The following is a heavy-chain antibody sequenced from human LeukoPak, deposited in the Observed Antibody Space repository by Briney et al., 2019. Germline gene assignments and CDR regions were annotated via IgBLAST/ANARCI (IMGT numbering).Heavy chain of an antibody. CDR2: IYSGGST. J-gene: IGHJ4*02. Sequence: GGSLRLSCAASGFTVSSNFMSWVRQAPGKGLEWVSVIYSGGSTYYADSVKGRFTISRDNSKNTLYLQMNSLRAEDTAVYYCARDLYSSGWTYYRGQGTLVTVSS. CDR3: ARDLYSSGWTYY. V-gene: IGHV3-53*01. D-gene: IGHD6-19*01. CDR1: GFTVSSNF.